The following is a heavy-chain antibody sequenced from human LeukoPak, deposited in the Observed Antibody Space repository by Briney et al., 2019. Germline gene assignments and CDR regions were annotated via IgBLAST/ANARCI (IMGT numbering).Heavy chain of an antibody. CDR1: GGSISSGDYY. V-gene: IGHV4-30-4*08. D-gene: IGHD6-19*01. J-gene: IGHJ4*02. Sequence: SETLSLTCTVSGGSISSGDYYWSWIRHPPGKALEWIGYIYYSGSTYYNPSPKSRVTISVDTSKNQFSLKLSSVTAADTAVYYCARAIAVAGTWVDYWGQGTLVTVSS. CDR2: IYYSGST. CDR3: ARAIAVAGTWVDY.